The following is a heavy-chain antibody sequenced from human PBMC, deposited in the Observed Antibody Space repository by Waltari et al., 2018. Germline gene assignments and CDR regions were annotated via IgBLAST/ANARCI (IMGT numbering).Heavy chain of an antibody. CDR2: IYYSGST. CDR3: ARGGEGPLIYYGMDV. J-gene: IGHJ6*02. D-gene: IGHD3-16*02. Sequence: QLQLQESGPGLVKPSETLSLTCTVSGGSISSSSYYWGWIRQPPGKGLEWIGSIYYSGSTYYNPSLKSRVTISVDTSKNQFSLKLSSVTAADTAVYYCARGGEGPLIYYGMDVWGQGTTVTVSS. CDR1: GGSISSSSYY. V-gene: IGHV4-39*07.